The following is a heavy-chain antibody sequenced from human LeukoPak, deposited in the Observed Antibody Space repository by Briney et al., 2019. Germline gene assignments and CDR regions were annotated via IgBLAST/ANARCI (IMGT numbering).Heavy chain of an antibody. D-gene: IGHD2-8*02. Sequence: PSETLSLTCTVSGGSISSYYWSWIRQPPGKGLEWIGYIYYSGSTNYNPSLKSRVTISVDTSKNQFSLKLSSVTAADTAVYYCARRDVLNWFDPWGQGTLVTVSS. CDR1: GGSISSYY. J-gene: IGHJ5*02. CDR3: ARRDVLNWFDP. V-gene: IGHV4-59*01. CDR2: IYYSGST.